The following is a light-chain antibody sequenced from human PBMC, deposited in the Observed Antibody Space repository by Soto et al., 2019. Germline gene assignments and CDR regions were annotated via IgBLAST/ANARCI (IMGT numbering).Light chain of an antibody. CDR1: QDINRW. CDR3: QQFSLYWA. V-gene: IGKV1-5*01. Sequence: DIPMTQSPSTLSASVGDRVTITCRASQDINRWLAWYQQKPGKAPKILIYNADTLESGVPSRFSGSGYGTEFILTIGSLQPDEFATYYCQQFSLYWAFGQVTTVQIK. J-gene: IGKJ1*01. CDR2: NAD.